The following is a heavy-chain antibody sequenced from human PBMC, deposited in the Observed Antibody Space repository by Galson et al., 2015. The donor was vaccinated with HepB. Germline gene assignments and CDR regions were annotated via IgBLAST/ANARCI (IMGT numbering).Heavy chain of an antibody. CDR2: INAGNGNT. J-gene: IGHJ5*02. CDR3: ARVLYQPDYTGSYYWFDP. D-gene: IGHD1-26*01. V-gene: IGHV1-3*01. Sequence: SVKVSCKASGYTFTSYAMHWVRQAPGQRLEWMGWINAGNGNTKYSQKFQGRVTITRDTSASTAYMELSSLRSEDTAVYYCARVLYQPDYTGSYYWFDPWGQGTLVTVSS. CDR1: GYTFTSYA.